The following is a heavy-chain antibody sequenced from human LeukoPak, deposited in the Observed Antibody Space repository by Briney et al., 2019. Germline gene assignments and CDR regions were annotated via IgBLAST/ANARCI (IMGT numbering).Heavy chain of an antibody. J-gene: IGHJ4*02. CDR3: ARRRGYYFDY. Sequence: NPSENLSLTCTVSGGSISSSSYYWGWIRQPPGKGLEWIGSIYYSGSTYYNPSLKSRVTISVDTSNNQFSLKLSSVTAADTAVYYCARRRGYYFDYWGQGTLVTVSS. CDR1: GGSISSSSYY. V-gene: IGHV4-39*01. CDR2: IYYSGST.